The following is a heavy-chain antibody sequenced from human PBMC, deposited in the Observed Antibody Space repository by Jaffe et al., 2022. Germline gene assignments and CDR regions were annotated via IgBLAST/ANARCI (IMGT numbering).Heavy chain of an antibody. CDR3: VRDPFGGTVDSLDY. D-gene: IGHD3-16*01. Sequence: AQLVESGGGLVQPGGSLTLSCAGSGFTFGRHWMNWVRQAPGKGLEWVATIKYDGSEADYVDSVKGRFTISRDNSKNSLFLQMKSLRVEDTALYYCVRDPFGGTVDSLDYWGQGTVVTVSS. CDR1: GFTFGRHW. J-gene: IGHJ4*02. CDR2: IKYDGSEA. V-gene: IGHV3-7*01.